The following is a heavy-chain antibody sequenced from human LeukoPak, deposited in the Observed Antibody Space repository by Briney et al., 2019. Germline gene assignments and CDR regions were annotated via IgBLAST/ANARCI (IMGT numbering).Heavy chain of an antibody. J-gene: IGHJ6*03. CDR2: ISSNGGST. CDR3: ARDRGDSSSWYRDYYYYYMDV. CDR1: GFTFSSYA. D-gene: IGHD6-13*01. Sequence: GGSLRLSCAASGFTFSSYAMHWVRQAPGKGLEYVSAISSNGGSTYYANSVKGRFTISRDNSKNTLYLQMGSLRAEDMAVYYCARDRGDSSSWYRDYYYYYMDVWGKGTPVTVSS. V-gene: IGHV3-64*01.